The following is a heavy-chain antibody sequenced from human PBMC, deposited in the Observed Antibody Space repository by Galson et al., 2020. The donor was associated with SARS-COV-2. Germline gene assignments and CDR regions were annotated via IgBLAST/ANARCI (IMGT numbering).Heavy chain of an antibody. D-gene: IGHD2-2*01. Sequence: GESLKISCAASGFTFSSYGMHWVRQAPGKGLEWVAVISYDGSNKYYADSVKGRFTISRDNSKNTLYLQMNSLRAEDTAVYYCAKEYCSSTSCPGAYNWFAPWGRGTLVTVSS. J-gene: IGHJ5*02. CDR1: GFTFSSYG. CDR2: ISYDGSNK. V-gene: IGHV3-30*18. CDR3: AKEYCSSTSCPGAYNWFAP.